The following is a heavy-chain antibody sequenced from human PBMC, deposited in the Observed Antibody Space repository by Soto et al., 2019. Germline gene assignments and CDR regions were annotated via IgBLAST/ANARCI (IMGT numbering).Heavy chain of an antibody. CDR3: ARAYGDWRYFDY. J-gene: IGHJ4*02. CDR2: IWYDGSNK. CDR1: GFTFSIYG. Sequence: QVYLVESGGGVVQPGTSLRLSCAASGFTFSIYGMHGVRQTPGKGLEWVAVIWYDGSNKYYADSVEGRFTISRDNSKNTLYLRVNSLRVEDTAVYYCARAYGDWRYFDYWGQGTLVTVSS. D-gene: IGHD4-17*01. V-gene: IGHV3-33*01.